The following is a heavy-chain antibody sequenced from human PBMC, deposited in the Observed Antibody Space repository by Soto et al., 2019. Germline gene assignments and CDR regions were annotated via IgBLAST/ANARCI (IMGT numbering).Heavy chain of an antibody. CDR2: ISGSGSPT. D-gene: IGHD1-26*01. CDR1: GFSFSSYA. V-gene: IGHV3-23*01. J-gene: IGHJ6*02. CDR3: ARDMSGGTYNYDYGMDV. Sequence: EVQLLESGGGLGQPGGSLRLSCAASGFSFSSYAMTWVRQAPGRGLEWVSAISGSGSPTYYADSVKGRFTISRDNSKNTLYLQMNSLRADDTAVYYCARDMSGGTYNYDYGMDVWAKGPRSPSP.